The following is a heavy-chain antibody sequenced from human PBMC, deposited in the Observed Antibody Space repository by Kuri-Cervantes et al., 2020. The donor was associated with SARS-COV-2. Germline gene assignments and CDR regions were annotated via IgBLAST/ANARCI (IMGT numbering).Heavy chain of an antibody. CDR2: IYHSGST. V-gene: IGHV4-38-2*01. CDR3: ARHFLAATFDY. D-gene: IGHD3-3*01. CDR1: GYSISSGYY. J-gene: IGHJ4*02. Sequence: ESLKISCAVSGYSISSGYYWGWIRQPPGKGLEWIGSIYHSGSTYYNPSLKSRVTISVDTSKNQFSLKLSSVTAADTAVYYCARHFLAATFDYWGQGTLVTVSS.